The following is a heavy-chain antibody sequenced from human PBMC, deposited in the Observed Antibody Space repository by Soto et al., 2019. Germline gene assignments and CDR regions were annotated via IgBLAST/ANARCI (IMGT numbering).Heavy chain of an antibody. Sequence: QVQLQESGPGLVKPSETLSLTCTVSGGSMSTFYWSWIRQPPGKGLEWIGYIYYSGSTDYNPSLNSRVTITVDTSKNQFSLKLSSVTAADTAVYYCGRGGWYVDYWGQGTLVTVSS. D-gene: IGHD6-19*01. CDR2: IYYSGST. CDR1: GGSMSTFY. J-gene: IGHJ4*02. CDR3: GRGGWYVDY. V-gene: IGHV4-59*01.